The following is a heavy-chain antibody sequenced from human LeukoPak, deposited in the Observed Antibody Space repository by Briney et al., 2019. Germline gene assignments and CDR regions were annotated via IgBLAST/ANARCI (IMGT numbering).Heavy chain of an antibody. Sequence: SETLSLTCTVSGGSISSSSYYWGWIRQPPGKGLEWIGSIYYSGSTYYNPSLESRVTISVDTSKNQFSLKLSSVTAADTAVYYCARVVAAAGENDYWGQGTLVTVSS. V-gene: IGHV4-39*07. CDR2: IYYSGST. CDR3: ARVVAAAGENDY. J-gene: IGHJ4*02. D-gene: IGHD6-13*01. CDR1: GGSISSSSYY.